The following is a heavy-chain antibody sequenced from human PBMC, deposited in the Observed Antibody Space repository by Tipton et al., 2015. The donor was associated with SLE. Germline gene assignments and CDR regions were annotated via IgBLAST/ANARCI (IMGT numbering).Heavy chain of an antibody. Sequence: TLSLTCSVSGDSMHNYYWSWIRQAAGKGLGWIGRIYSSGRTDYNPSLKSRVTMSVDTSKNQFSLKLTSLTAADTAVYFCARGDVDWGQGTLVTVSS. CDR2: IYSSGRT. J-gene: IGHJ4*02. V-gene: IGHV4-4*07. CDR1: GDSMHNYY. D-gene: IGHD5-24*01. CDR3: ARGDVD.